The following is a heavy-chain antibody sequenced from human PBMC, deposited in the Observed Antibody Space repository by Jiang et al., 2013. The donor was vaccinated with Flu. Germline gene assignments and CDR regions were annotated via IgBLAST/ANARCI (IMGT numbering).Heavy chain of an antibody. V-gene: IGHV5-51*01. Sequence: YSPSFQGQVTISADKSISTAYLQWSSLKASDTAMYYCARIWSPDLLAPDAFDIWGQGTMVTVSS. D-gene: IGHD2-8*02. J-gene: IGHJ3*02. CDR3: ARIWSPDLLAPDAFDI.